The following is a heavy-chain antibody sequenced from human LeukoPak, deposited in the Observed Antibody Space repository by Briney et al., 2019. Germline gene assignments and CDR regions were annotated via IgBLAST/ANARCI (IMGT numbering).Heavy chain of an antibody. V-gene: IGHV1-2*02. CDR1: GYTFTRYY. J-gene: IGHJ4*02. Sequence: ASVKVSCKASGYTFTRYYMHWVRQAPGQGLEGMGWINPNSGDTNYAQKFQGRVTLTRDTSINTAYMELSRLRSDDTALYYCYSIAYGDYEDCDYWGQGTLVTVSS. D-gene: IGHD4-17*01. CDR3: YSIAYGDYEDCDY. CDR2: INPNSGDT.